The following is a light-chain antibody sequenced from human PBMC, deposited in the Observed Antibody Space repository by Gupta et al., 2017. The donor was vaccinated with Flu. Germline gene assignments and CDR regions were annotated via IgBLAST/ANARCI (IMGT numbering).Light chain of an antibody. Sequence: DIVMTQSPVSLPVTPGEPDSISCRSSQSLLHSNGYTYLGWFLQKPGQSPHRLIYVASERAPGVPDRFSGSGSGTEFTLNITRVEAEDVGIYYCMQALQIPPTFGGGTKVETK. CDR2: VAS. CDR3: MQALQIPPT. CDR1: QSLLHSNGYTY. V-gene: IGKV2-28*01. J-gene: IGKJ4*01.